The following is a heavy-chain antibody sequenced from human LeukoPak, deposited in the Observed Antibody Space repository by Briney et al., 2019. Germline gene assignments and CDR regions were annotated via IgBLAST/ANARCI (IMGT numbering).Heavy chain of an antibody. CDR3: ARVVGPYYYGSGSYFSY. V-gene: IGHV4-34*01. J-gene: IGHJ4*02. D-gene: IGHD3-10*01. Sequence: SETLSLTCAVYGGSFSGYYWSWIRQPPGKGLEWIGEINHSGSTNYNPSLKSRVTISVDTSKNQFSLKLSSVTAADTAVYYCARVVGPYYYGSGSYFSYWGQGTLVTVSS. CDR2: INHSGST. CDR1: GGSFSGYY.